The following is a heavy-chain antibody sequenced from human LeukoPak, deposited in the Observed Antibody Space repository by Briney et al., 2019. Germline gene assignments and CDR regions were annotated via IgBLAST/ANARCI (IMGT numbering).Heavy chain of an antibody. CDR2: IYYSGST. CDR1: GGSISSYY. V-gene: IGHV4-59*01. J-gene: IGHJ6*02. D-gene: IGHD1-20*01. CDR3: ARHNWNDERGYYYYYYGMDV. Sequence: SETLSLTSTVSGGSISSYYWSWIRQPPGKGLEWIGYIYYSGSTNYNPSLKSRVTISVDTSKNQFSLKLSSVTAADTAVYYCARHNWNDERGYYYYYYGMDVWGQGTTVTVSS.